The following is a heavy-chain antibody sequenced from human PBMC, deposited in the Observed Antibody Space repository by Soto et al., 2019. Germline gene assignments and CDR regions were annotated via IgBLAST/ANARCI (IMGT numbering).Heavy chain of an antibody. CDR1: GYTFTGYY. D-gene: IGHD3-3*01. CDR2: INPNSGGT. CDR3: ARGGGNTIFGVVNYYYYYMEV. J-gene: IGHJ6*03. Sequence: GASVKVSCKASGYTFTGYYMHWVRQAPGQGLEWMGWINPNSGGTNYAQKFQGWVTMTRDTSISTAYMELSRLRSDDTAVYYCARGGGNTIFGVVNYYYYYMEVWGKGTTVTVSS. V-gene: IGHV1-2*04.